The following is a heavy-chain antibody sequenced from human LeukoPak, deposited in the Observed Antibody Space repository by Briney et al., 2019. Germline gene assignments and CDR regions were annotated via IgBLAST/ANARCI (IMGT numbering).Heavy chain of an antibody. CDR3: ASRTYADY. CDR1: GFTFSSYS. V-gene: IGHV3-48*01. J-gene: IGHJ4*02. CDR2: ISSSSSTI. Sequence: PGGSLRLSCAASGFTFSSYSMNWVRQAPGKGLEWVSYISSSSSTIYYADSVKGRFTISRDNAKNSLYLQMNSLRAEDTAIYYCASRTYADYWGQGTLVTVSS. D-gene: IGHD4-17*01.